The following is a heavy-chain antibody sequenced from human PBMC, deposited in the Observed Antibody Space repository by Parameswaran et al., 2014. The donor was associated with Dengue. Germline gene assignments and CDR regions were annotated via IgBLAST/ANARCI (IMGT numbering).Heavy chain of an antibody. J-gene: IGHJ6*02. V-gene: IGHV1-46*01. CDR2: INPSGGST. D-gene: IGHD3-9*01. Sequence: WVRQAPGQGLEWMGIINPSGGSTSYAQNLQGRVTMTTDTSTSTAYMELRSLRSDDTAVYYCARETYYDILTGPPGNYYGMDVWGQGTTVTVSS. CDR3: ARETYYDILTGPPGNYYGMDV.